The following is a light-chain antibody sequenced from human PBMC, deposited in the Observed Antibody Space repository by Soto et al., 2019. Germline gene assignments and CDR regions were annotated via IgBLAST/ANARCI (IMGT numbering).Light chain of an antibody. V-gene: IGKV1-5*03. J-gene: IGKJ1*01. Sequence: DIQMTQSPSTLSGSVGDRVTITCRASQTISSWLAWYQQKPGKAPKLLIYKASTLKSGVPSRFSGSGSGTEFTLTISSLQPDDFAVYYCHHYGRSPQPFGQGTRVEIK. CDR1: QTISSW. CDR2: KAS. CDR3: HHYGRSPQP.